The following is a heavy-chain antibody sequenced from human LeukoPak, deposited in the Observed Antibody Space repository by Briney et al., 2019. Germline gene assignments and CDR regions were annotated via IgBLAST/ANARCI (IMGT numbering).Heavy chain of an antibody. CDR2: INSDGSST. Sequence: QLGGSLRLSCAASGFTFSSYWMHWVRQAPGKGLVWVSRINSDGSSTSYADSVKGRFTISRDNAKNTLYLQMNSLRAEDTAVYYCARGGSGWPDAFDIWGQGTMVTVSS. D-gene: IGHD6-19*01. V-gene: IGHV3-74*01. CDR1: GFTFSSYW. J-gene: IGHJ3*02. CDR3: ARGGSGWPDAFDI.